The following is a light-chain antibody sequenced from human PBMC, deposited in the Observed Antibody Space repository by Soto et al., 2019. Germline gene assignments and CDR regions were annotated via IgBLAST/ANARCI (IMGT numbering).Light chain of an antibody. J-gene: IGKJ4*01. CDR3: QHYNDWPLT. V-gene: IGKV3-15*01. Sequence: IVVTQAPGTQSVSPGGRGTFSCRASQNIWNKLAWYQQKPGQTPRLLIFDVSTRATGIPARFSGSGSNTEFTLTISSLQSEDFGVYYCQHYNDWPLTFGGGTKVDIK. CDR2: DVS. CDR1: QNIWNK.